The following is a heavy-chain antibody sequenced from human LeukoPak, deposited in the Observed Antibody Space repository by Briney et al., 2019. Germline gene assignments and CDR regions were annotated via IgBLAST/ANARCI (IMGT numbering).Heavy chain of an antibody. CDR2: INPNNGGT. CDR1: GYTFNVYY. J-gene: IGHJ4*02. CDR3: ARSITMIVVVPGY. D-gene: IGHD3-22*01. Sequence: GASVKVSCKASGYTFNVYYMHWVRQAPGQGLEWMGWINPNNGGTNYAQRFQGRVTMTRDTSISTAYMELSRLRSDDTAVYYCARSITMIVVVPGYWGQGTLVTVSS. V-gene: IGHV1-2*02.